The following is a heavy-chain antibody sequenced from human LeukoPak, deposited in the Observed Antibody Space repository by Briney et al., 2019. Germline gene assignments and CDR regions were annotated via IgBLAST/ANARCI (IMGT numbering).Heavy chain of an antibody. D-gene: IGHD3-22*01. J-gene: IGHJ4*02. CDR1: GYTFTAYY. V-gene: IGHV1-2*02. Sequence: ASVKVSCKATGYTFTAYYLYWVRQAHGQGLESMGWIHPNSGATNSAQKFQGRVTLTRDTSISTAYMELSGLKSDDTAVYYCARDGPSIMIDFDYWGQGTLVTVSS. CDR2: IHPNSGAT. CDR3: ARDGPSIMIDFDY.